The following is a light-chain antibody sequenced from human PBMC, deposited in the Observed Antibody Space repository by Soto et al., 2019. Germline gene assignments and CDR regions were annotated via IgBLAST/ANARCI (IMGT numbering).Light chain of an antibody. J-gene: IGKJ1*01. V-gene: IGKV1-5*03. CDR1: QSISSW. CDR2: KAS. CDR3: QQYNSYST. Sequence: DIQMTQSPSTLSASVGDRVTINCRASQSISSWLAWYQQKPGKAPKLLIYKASSLESGVPSRFSGSGSGTEFTLTISSLQPDDFATYYCQQYNSYSTFGQGTKGDIK.